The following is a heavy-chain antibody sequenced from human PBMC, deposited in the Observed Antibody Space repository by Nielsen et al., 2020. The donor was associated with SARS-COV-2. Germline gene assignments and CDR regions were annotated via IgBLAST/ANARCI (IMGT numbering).Heavy chain of an antibody. CDR2: ISAYSGDT. CDR3: ARGVDTARFHYYFGMDV. D-gene: IGHD5-18*01. J-gene: IGHJ6*02. V-gene: IGHV1-18*01. CDR1: GHTFATYS. Sequence: SVKVSCKASGHTFATYSISWVRQAPGQGLEWMGWISAYSGDTKFAQKFQGRVTMTTDTSTSTAYMELRSLRSDDTAVYYCARGVDTARFHYYFGMDVWGQGTTVTVSS.